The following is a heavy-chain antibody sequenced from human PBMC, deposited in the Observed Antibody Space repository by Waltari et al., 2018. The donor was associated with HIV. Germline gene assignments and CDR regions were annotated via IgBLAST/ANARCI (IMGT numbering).Heavy chain of an antibody. D-gene: IGHD6-19*01. CDR1: GYTFTGYY. CDR3: ARDGAFGWRNGGWFDP. V-gene: IGHV1-2*06. J-gene: IGHJ5*02. Sequence: QVQLVQSGAEVKKPGASVKVSCKASGYTFTGYYMHWVRQAPGQGLEWMGRINPNSGGTNYAQKFQGRVTMTRDTSISTAYMELSRLRSDDTAVYYCARDGAFGWRNGGWFDPWGQGTLVTVSS. CDR2: INPNSGGT.